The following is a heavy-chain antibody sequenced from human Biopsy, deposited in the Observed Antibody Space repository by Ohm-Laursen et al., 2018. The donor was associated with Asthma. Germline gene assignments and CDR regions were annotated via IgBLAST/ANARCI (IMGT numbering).Heavy chain of an antibody. CDR3: ARGSNCGGDCYSLDS. CDR1: GDSIDSGDYS. Sequence: SQTLSLTCAVSGDSIDSGDYSWTWIRQSPGVGLEWIGYIYRNGDTYYNPTLKNRVTISIDRSKNQFSLRLMSLTAADTAVYYCARGSNCGGDCYSLDSWGQGTLVTVSS. J-gene: IGHJ4*02. D-gene: IGHD2-21*02. CDR2: IYRNGDT. V-gene: IGHV4-30-2*06.